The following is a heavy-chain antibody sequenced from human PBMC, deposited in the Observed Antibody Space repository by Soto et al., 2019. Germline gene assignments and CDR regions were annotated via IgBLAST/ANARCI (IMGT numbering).Heavy chain of an antibody. CDR3: ARPNSGSYLVI. V-gene: IGHV3-33*01. CDR2: IWYDGSNK. Sequence: QVQLVESGGGVVQPGRSLRLSCAASGFTFSSYGMHWVRQAPGKGLEWVAVIWYDGSNKYYADSVKGRFTISRDNSKNTLYLQMNSLRAEDTAVYYCARPNSGSYLVIWGQGTMVTVSS. D-gene: IGHD1-26*01. CDR1: GFTFSSYG. J-gene: IGHJ3*02.